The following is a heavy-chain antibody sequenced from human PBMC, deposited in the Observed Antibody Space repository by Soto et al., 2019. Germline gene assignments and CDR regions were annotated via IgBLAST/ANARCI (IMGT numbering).Heavy chain of an antibody. D-gene: IGHD2-21*02. CDR1: GGTFSNFA. Sequence: QVQLVQSGAEVRKPGSSVRVSCRTSGGTFSNFAINWVRQAPGQGLEWMGAIIPMCSTTNYAQKFQGRVPSNAAESTTTAYMELTSLRSEDPARYYCSRGTADCGTDCYNGLRCRFDPFDIWGQGTVVTVSS. V-gene: IGHV1-69*01. CDR2: IIPMCSTT. J-gene: IGHJ3*02. CDR3: SRGTADCGTDCYNGLRCRFDPFDI.